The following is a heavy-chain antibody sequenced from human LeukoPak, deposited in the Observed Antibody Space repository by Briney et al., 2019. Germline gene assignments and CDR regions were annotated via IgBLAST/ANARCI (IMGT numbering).Heavy chain of an antibody. D-gene: IGHD2/OR15-2a*01. CDR1: GFTFSSYG. V-gene: IGHV3-23*01. CDR3: ARRLYIVRGAFDI. Sequence: PGGSLRLSCAASGFTFSSYGMNWVRQAPGKGLEWVSAISGSGGSTYYADSVKGRFTISRDNSKNTVHLQMNNLRAGDTAMYFCARRLYIVRGAFDIWGQGTMVTVSS. CDR2: ISGSGGST. J-gene: IGHJ3*02.